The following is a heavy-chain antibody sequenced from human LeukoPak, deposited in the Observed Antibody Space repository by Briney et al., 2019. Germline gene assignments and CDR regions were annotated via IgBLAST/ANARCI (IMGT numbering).Heavy chain of an antibody. CDR2: IWYDGSNQ. J-gene: IGHJ2*01. V-gene: IGHV3-33*01. CDR3: VRDRSARYFDF. CDR1: GFTFRNHG. Sequence: PGGSLRLSCAASGFTFRNHGMYWVRQAPGKGLEWVVIIWYDGSNQYYGDSVKGPFTISRDNSKNTLYLQMNSLRAEDTALYYCVRDRSARYFDFWGRGTLVTVSS. D-gene: IGHD3-3*01.